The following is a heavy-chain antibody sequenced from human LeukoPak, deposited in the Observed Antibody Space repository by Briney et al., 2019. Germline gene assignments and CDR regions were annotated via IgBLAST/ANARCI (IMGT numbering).Heavy chain of an antibody. J-gene: IGHJ4*02. D-gene: IGHD2-21*02. CDR3: AGGDYFSYYFDY. CDR1: GGSISSYY. V-gene: IGHV4-59*01. Sequence: PSETLSLTCTVSGGSISSYYWSWIRQPPGKGLEWIGYIYYSGSTNCNPSLKSRVTISVDTSKNQFSLKLSSVTAADTAVYYCAGGDYFSYYFDYWGQGTLVTVSS. CDR2: IYYSGST.